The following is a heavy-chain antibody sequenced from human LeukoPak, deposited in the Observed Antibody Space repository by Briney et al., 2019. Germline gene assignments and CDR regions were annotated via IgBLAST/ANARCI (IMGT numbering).Heavy chain of an antibody. D-gene: IGHD1-1*01. J-gene: IGHJ5*02. CDR1: GFTFSSYA. V-gene: IGHV4-34*01. CDR2: INHSGST. CDR3: ARGFHRRRTNPQFAP. Sequence: GSLRLSCAASGFTFSSYAMSWVRQAPGKGLEWIGEINHSGSTNYNPSLKSRVTISVDTSKNQFSLKLSSVTAADTAVYYCARGFHRRRTNPQFAPWGQGTLVTVSS.